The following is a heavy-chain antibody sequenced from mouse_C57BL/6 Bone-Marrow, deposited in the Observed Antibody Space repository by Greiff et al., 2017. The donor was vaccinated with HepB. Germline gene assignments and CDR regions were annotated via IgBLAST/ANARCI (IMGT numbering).Heavy chain of an antibody. V-gene: IGHV1-82*01. J-gene: IGHJ3*01. CDR3: ARWGYGYDGLFAY. CDR2: IYPGDGDT. CDR1: GYAFSSSW. D-gene: IGHD2-2*01. Sequence: QVQLQQSGPELVKPGASVKISCKASGYAFSSSWMNWVKQRPGKGLEWIGRIYPGDGDTNYNGKFKGKATLTADKSSSTAYMQLSSLTSEDSAVYFGARWGYGYDGLFAYWGQGTLVTVSA.